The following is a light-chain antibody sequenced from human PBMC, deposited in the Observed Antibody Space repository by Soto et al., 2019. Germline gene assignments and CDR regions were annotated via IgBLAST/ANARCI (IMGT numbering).Light chain of an antibody. J-gene: IGLJ2*01. CDR1: SSDVGSYNL. V-gene: IGLV2-23*02. CDR2: EVS. Sequence: QSALTQPASVSGSPGQSITISCIGTSSDVGSYNLVSWYQQHPGKAPKVLIYEVSERPSGVSNRFSGSKSGNTASLTISGLQAEDEAEDYCCSYAGSRTHVLFLGGTKLTVL. CDR3: CSYAGSRTHVL.